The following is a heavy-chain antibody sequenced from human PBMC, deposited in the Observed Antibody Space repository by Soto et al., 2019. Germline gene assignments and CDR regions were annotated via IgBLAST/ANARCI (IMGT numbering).Heavy chain of an antibody. J-gene: IGHJ4*02. Sequence: SETLSLTCTVSGGSISSGDYYWSWIRQPPGKGLEWIGYIYYSGSTYYNPSLKSRVTISVDTSKNQFSLKLSSVTAADTAVYYCARDRGDFWSGLIDYWGQGTLVTVSS. D-gene: IGHD3-3*01. V-gene: IGHV4-30-4*01. CDR2: IYYSGST. CDR1: GGSISSGDYY. CDR3: ARDRGDFWSGLIDY.